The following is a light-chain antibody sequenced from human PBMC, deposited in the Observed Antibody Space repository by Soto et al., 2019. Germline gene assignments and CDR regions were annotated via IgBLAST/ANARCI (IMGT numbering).Light chain of an antibody. V-gene: IGLV2-14*01. J-gene: IGLJ2*01. CDR1: SSDVGGYKY. CDR3: NSYTSSGTVV. CDR2: DVS. Sequence: QSALTQPASVSGSPGQSITISCTGTSSDVGGYKYVSWYQQHPGKAPKLMIYDVSNRPLGVSNRFSGSKYGTTASLTISGLQAGDEADYYCNSYTSSGTVVFGAGTQLTVL.